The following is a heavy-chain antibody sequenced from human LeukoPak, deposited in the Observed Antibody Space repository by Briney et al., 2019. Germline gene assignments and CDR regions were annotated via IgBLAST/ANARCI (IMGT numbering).Heavy chain of an antibody. Sequence: ASVKVSCKASGYTFTGYYMHWVRQAPGQGLEWMGRINPNSGGTNYAQKFQGRVTMTRDTSTSTAYMELSRLRSDDTAVYYCARGRIAVAGNPDYWGQGTLVTVSS. D-gene: IGHD6-19*01. CDR2: INPNSGGT. V-gene: IGHV1-2*06. J-gene: IGHJ4*02. CDR1: GYTFTGYY. CDR3: ARGRIAVAGNPDY.